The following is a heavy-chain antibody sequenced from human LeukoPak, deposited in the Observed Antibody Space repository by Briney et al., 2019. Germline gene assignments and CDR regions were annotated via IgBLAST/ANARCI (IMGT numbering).Heavy chain of an antibody. CDR2: ISSSGNTI. CDR3: ARAVYSSGWYTGKYFDY. J-gene: IGHJ4*02. D-gene: IGHD6-19*01. Sequence: GGSLRLSCAASGFTFSSYAMSWVRQAPGKGLEWVSYISSSGNTIYYADSVKGRFTISRDNAKNSLYLQMNSLRAEDTAVYYCARAVYSSGWYTGKYFDYWGQGALVTVSS. CDR1: GFTFSSYA. V-gene: IGHV3-48*04.